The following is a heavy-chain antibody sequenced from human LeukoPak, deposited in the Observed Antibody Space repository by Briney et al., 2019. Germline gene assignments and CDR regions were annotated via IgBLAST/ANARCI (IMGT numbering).Heavy chain of an antibody. CDR3: ARFAAGGSYYYYMDV. CDR2: IGTSSTTI. CDR1: GFTFSSYT. Sequence: HPGGSLRLSCAASGFTFSSYTMNWVRQPPEKGLEWVSNIGTSSTTIYYADSVKGRFTISRDNAKNSLYLQMNSLRADDTAVYYCARFAAGGSYYYYMDVWGKGTAVTVSS. D-gene: IGHD6-25*01. V-gene: IGHV3-48*01. J-gene: IGHJ6*03.